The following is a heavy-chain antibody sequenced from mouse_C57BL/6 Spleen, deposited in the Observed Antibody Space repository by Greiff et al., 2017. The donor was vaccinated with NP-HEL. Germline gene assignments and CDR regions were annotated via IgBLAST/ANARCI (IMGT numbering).Heavy chain of an antibody. CDR1: GYTFTSYW. J-gene: IGHJ2*01. D-gene: IGHD1-2*01. Sequence: VQLQQSGAELVKPGASVKLSCKASGYTFTSYWMQWVKQRPGQGLEWIGEIDPSDSYTNYNQKFKGKATLTVDTSSSTAYMQLSSLTSEDSAVYYCAGYLYWGQGTTLTVSS. CDR2: IDPSDSYT. V-gene: IGHV1-50*01. CDR3: AGYLY.